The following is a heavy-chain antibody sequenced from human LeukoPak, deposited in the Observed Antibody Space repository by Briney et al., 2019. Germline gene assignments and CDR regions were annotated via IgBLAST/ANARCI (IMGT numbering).Heavy chain of an antibody. J-gene: IGHJ5*02. CDR3: ARDYGSGSYYDHNWFDP. CDR1: GYTFTTYG. V-gene: IGHV1-18*01. CDR2: ISGYNGNT. Sequence: ASVKVSCKASGYTFTTYGISWVRQAPGQGLEWMGWISGYNGNTNYAQKLQGRVTMTTDTSTSTAYMELRTLRSDDTAVYYCARDYGSGSYYDHNWFDPWGRGTLVTVSS. D-gene: IGHD3-10*01.